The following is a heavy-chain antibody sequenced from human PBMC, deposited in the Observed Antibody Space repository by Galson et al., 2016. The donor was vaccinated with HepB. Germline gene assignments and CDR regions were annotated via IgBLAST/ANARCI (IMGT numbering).Heavy chain of an antibody. CDR2: INPSGGST. CDR1: GYTFTSFY. Sequence: SVKVSCKASGYTFTSFYMHWLRQAPGQGLEWMGIINPSGGSTTYAQKFKGRVTMTRDTSTSTVYMELSSLRSEDTAVYYCAREDTSMEYDGDAFHIWGQGTMVTVSS. CDR3: AREDTSMEYDGDAFHI. D-gene: IGHD5-18*01. J-gene: IGHJ3*02. V-gene: IGHV1-46*01.